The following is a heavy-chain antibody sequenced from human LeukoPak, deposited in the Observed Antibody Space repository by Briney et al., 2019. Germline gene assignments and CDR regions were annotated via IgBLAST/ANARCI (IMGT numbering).Heavy chain of an antibody. V-gene: IGHV3-23*01. Sequence: GGSLRLSCAASGFSFTTYWMGWVRQAPGRGLEWLSSVSGSGANTYYADSVKGRFTISRDNSRDRIYLQMNSLRTDDTAVYYCARLQPLVIPAAKLGFDYWGQGTLVTVSS. D-gene: IGHD2-2*01. CDR1: GFSFTTYW. CDR3: ARLQPLVIPAAKLGFDY. J-gene: IGHJ4*02. CDR2: VSGSGANT.